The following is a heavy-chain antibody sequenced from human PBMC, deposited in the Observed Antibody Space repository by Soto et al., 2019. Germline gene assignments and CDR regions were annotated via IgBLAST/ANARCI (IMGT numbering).Heavy chain of an antibody. D-gene: IGHD2-15*01. CDR2: INPSGGST. CDR3: ARYDSNGYYFDY. V-gene: IGHV1-46*01. Sequence: QVQLVQSGAEVKKPGASVKVSCKASGYTFSTYYMHWVRQAPGQGYEWMGIINPSGGSTTYAQKFQGRVTMTRDTSTTTVYMELSSLSSEDTAVYYCARYDSNGYYFDYWGQGTLVTVSS. J-gene: IGHJ4*02. CDR1: GYTFSTYY.